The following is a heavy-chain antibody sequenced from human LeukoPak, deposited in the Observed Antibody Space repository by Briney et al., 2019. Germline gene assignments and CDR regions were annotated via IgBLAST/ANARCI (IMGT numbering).Heavy chain of an antibody. CDR3: ARQGGDTMVRGVVRDWFDP. CDR2: IYYNGYT. D-gene: IGHD3-10*01. Sequence: GSLRLSCAASGFTFSSHSMNWIRQHPGKGLEWIGCIYYNGYTYYTSSLKSRVTIFVNTSKNQFSLKLISVTAADTAVYYCARQGGDTMVRGVVRDWFDPWGQGTLVTVSS. CDR1: GFTFSSHS. J-gene: IGHJ5*02. V-gene: IGHV4-39*01.